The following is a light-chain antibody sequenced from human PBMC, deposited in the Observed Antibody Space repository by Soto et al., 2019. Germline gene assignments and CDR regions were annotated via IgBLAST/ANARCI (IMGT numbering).Light chain of an antibody. Sequence: QSVLTQPASVSGSPGQSITISCTGTSSDVGGYNYVSWYQQHPGKAPKLMIYEVSNRPSGVSNRFSGSKSGNTASLTISGLQAEDEADYYCSSYTISSPLVFGTGTKLTVL. CDR2: EVS. V-gene: IGLV2-14*01. CDR1: SSDVGGYNY. J-gene: IGLJ1*01. CDR3: SSYTISSPLV.